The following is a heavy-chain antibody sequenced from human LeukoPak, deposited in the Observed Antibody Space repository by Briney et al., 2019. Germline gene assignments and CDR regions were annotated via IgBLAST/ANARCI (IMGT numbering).Heavy chain of an antibody. CDR1: GFTFSSYG. J-gene: IGHJ4*02. CDR2: IRYDGSNK. D-gene: IGHD4-17*01. Sequence: GGSLRLSCAASGFTFSSYGMHWVRQAPGKGLEWVAFIRYDGSNKYYADSVKGRFTISRDYSKNTLYLHMNSLRAEDTAVYYCAKERSIYDYGDYGVFDYWGQGTLVTVSS. CDR3: AKERSIYDYGDYGVFDY. V-gene: IGHV3-30*02.